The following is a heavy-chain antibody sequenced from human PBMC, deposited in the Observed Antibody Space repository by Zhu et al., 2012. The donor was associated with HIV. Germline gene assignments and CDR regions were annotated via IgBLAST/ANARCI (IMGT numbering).Heavy chain of an antibody. D-gene: IGHD5-12*01. J-gene: IGHJ4*02. CDR3: ARSIYQADSGYGF. Sequence: QVQLQQWGAGLLKPSETLSLTCATHGGPFSGYFYAWVRQPPGGGLQWIGHVNHGGDIDYNPSLKSRVTIEADASQSHFSLKMTSATAADTAIYYCARSIYQADSGYGFWGQGTLIIVSS. CDR2: VNHGGDI. V-gene: IGHV4-34*02. CDR1: GGPFSGYF.